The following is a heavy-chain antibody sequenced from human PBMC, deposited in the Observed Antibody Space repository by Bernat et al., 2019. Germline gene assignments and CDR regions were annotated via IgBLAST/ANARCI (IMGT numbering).Heavy chain of an antibody. CDR3: ARGGDYGSGSYSLFGYYYYGMDV. CDR1: GSISSYY. J-gene: IGHJ6*02. CDR2: IYYSGST. V-gene: IGHV4-59*01. D-gene: IGHD3-10*01. Sequence: GSISSYYWSWIRQPPGKGLEWIGYIYYSGSTNYNPSLKSRVTISVDTSKNQFSLKLSSVTAADTAVYYCARGGDYGSGSYSLFGYYYYGMDVWGQG.